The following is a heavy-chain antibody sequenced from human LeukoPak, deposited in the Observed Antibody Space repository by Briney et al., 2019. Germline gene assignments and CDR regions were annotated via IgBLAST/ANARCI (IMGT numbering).Heavy chain of an antibody. CDR3: ARDVGSGWYHFDN. CDR1: GFTFSRYW. D-gene: IGHD6-19*01. Sequence: GGSLRLSCAASGFTFSRYWMHWVRQAPGKGLVWVSRINSDGGSTTYADSVRGRFTISRDNAENTLYLQTNSLRVEDTAVYYCARDVGSGWYHFDNWGQGTLVTVSS. V-gene: IGHV3-74*01. J-gene: IGHJ4*02. CDR2: INSDGGST.